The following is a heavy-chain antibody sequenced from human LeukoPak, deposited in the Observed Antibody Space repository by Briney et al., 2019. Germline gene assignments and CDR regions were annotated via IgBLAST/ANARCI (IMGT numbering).Heavy chain of an antibody. CDR3: ARKGGTVSFDNWFDP. V-gene: IGHV3-33*01. CDR1: GFTFSNYG. J-gene: IGHJ5*02. CDR2: IWSGGSNK. D-gene: IGHD1-7*01. Sequence: PGGSLRLSCAGSGFTFSNYGVHWVRQAPGKGLEWVAGIWSGGSNKHHADSVKGRFTISRDNSKNTLYLQMNSVRADDTAVYYCARKGGTVSFDNWFDPWGQGTLVTVSS.